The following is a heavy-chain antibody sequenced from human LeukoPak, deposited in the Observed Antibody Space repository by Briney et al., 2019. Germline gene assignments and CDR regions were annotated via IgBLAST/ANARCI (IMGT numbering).Heavy chain of an antibody. CDR3: ARSLATSYYYMDV. CDR2: ISYDGSSK. Sequence: GGSLRLSCAASGFTFSNYAMHWVRQAPGKGLEWVAVISYDGSSKFYADSVKGRFTISRDNSKNTLHLQMNSLRAEDTAVYYCARSLATSYYYMDVWGKGTTVTVSS. V-gene: IGHV3-30*04. J-gene: IGHJ6*03. CDR1: GFTFSNYA. D-gene: IGHD5-12*01.